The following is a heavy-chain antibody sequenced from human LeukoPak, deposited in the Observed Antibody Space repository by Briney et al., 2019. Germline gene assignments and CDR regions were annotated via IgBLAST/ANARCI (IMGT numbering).Heavy chain of an antibody. Sequence: GGSLRLSCAASGFTVSSNSMSWVRQAPGKGLEWVSIIYSGGSTYYADSVKGRFTISRDNSKNTLYLQMSSLRAEDTAVYYCARDAGYFYFDYWGQGTLVTVSS. CDR2: IYSGGST. CDR1: GFTVSSNS. CDR3: ARDAGYFYFDY. J-gene: IGHJ4*02. D-gene: IGHD3-9*01. V-gene: IGHV3-53*01.